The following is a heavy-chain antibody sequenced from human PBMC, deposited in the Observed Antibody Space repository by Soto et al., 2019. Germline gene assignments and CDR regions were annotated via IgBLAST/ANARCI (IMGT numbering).Heavy chain of an antibody. Sequence: ASVKVSCKASGYTFTGYYMHWVRQAPGQGLEWMGWINPNSGGTNYAQKFQGWVTMTRDTSISTAYMELSRLRSDDTAVYYCARGFKDLTMVRGAPENAFDIWGQGTRVTVSS. CDR1: GYTFTGYY. CDR2: INPNSGGT. J-gene: IGHJ3*02. D-gene: IGHD3-10*01. V-gene: IGHV1-2*04. CDR3: ARGFKDLTMVRGAPENAFDI.